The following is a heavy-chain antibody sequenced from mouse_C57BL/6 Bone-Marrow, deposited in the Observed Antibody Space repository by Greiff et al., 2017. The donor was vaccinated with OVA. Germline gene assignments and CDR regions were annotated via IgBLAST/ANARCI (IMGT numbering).Heavy chain of an antibody. CDR1: GFSLTSYG. CDR2: IWGGGST. J-gene: IGHJ4*01. D-gene: IGHD1-1*01. Sequence: QVQLKESGPGLVAPSQSLSITCTVSGFSLTSYGVDWVRQPPGKGLEWLGVIWGGGSTNYNSALMSRLSISKYNSKSQVFLKMNSLQTDDTAMYYCAKRQIPHYYGSLYAMDYWGQGTSVTVSS. CDR3: AKRQIPHYYGSLYAMDY. V-gene: IGHV2-9*01.